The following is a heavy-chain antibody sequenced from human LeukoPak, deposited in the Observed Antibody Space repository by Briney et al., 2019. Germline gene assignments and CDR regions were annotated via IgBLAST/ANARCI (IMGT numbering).Heavy chain of an antibody. Sequence: PSETLSLTCTVSGYSISSGYYWGWIRQPPGKGLEWIGSIYHSGNTYYNPSLKSRVTISVDTSKNQFSLKLSSVTAADTAVYYCASGKDILTGYWAWGRGTLVTVSS. CDR2: IYHSGNT. J-gene: IGHJ5*02. V-gene: IGHV4-38-2*02. CDR3: ASGKDILTGYWA. D-gene: IGHD3-9*01. CDR1: GYSISSGYY.